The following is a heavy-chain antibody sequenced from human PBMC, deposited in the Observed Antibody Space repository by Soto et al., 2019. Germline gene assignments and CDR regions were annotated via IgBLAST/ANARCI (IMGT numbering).Heavy chain of an antibody. V-gene: IGHV4-31*03. Sequence: SETLSLTCTVSGGSISSGGYYWSWIRQHPGKGLEWIGYIYYSGSTYYNPSLKSRVTISVDTSKNQFSLKLSSVTAADTAVYNCARGWELPLASPSGAFDSWGQGTMVTVSS. CDR1: GGSISSGGYY. CDR3: ARGWELPLASPSGAFDS. CDR2: IYYSGST. J-gene: IGHJ3*02. D-gene: IGHD1-26*01.